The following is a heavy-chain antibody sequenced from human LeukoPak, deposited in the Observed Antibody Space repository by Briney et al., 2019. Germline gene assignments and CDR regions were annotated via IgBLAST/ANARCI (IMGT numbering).Heavy chain of an antibody. CDR2: ISSSSSYI. J-gene: IGHJ2*01. D-gene: IGHD3-22*01. CDR1: GLTFSSYS. CDR3: ARETVVPEGYFDL. Sequence: GGSLRLSCAASGLTFSSYSMNWVRQAPGKGLEWVSSISSSSSYIYYADSVKGRFTISRDNAKNSLYLQMNSLRAEDTAVYYCARETVVPEGYFDLWGRGTLVTVSS. V-gene: IGHV3-21*01.